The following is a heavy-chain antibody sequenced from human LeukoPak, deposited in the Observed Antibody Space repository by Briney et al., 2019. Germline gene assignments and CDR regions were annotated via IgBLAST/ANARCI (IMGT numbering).Heavy chain of an antibody. J-gene: IGHJ4*02. V-gene: IGHV3-74*01. CDR3: AKDLYSGNYFGFDY. CDR1: GFILSGYW. CDR2: NNGDGSTT. D-gene: IGHD1-26*01. Sequence: GGSLRLSCVASGFILSGYWMYWVRQAPGKGLMYISRNNGDGSTTNYADVVKGRFTMSRDNVKNTLYLQMNSLRAEDTAAYYCAKDLYSGNYFGFDYWGQGTLVTVSS.